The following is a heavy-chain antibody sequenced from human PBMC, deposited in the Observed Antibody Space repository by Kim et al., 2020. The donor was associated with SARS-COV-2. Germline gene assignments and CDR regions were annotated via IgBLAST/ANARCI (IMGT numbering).Heavy chain of an antibody. CDR3: ARSLADKWGFDGFDV. Sequence: GGSLRLSCAASGFTFRTYALHWVRQAPGKGLEWVAVISYDGNNKFYADSVKGRFTISRGNSMNTLYLQMNSLRNDDTALYYCARSLADKWGFDGFDVWGQGTMVTVSS. J-gene: IGHJ3*01. CDR1: GFTFRTYA. CDR2: ISYDGNNK. D-gene: IGHD2-15*01. V-gene: IGHV3-30-3*01.